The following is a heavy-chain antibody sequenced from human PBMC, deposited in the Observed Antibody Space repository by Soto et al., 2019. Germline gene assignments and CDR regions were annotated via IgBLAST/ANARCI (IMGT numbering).Heavy chain of an antibody. D-gene: IGHD1-20*01. V-gene: IGHV3-21*01. CDR1: GFTFSAYT. Sequence: EVQLVESGGGLVKPGGSLRLSCAASGFTFSAYTMNWVRQAPGKGLEWISSIDTGSKFMFYADSVTGRFTISRDNAKNSLYLQINSLRAEDTAVYSCASETESYKWNAGLMDVWGQGTTVTVSS. CDR3: ASETESYKWNAGLMDV. J-gene: IGHJ6*02. CDR2: IDTGSKFM.